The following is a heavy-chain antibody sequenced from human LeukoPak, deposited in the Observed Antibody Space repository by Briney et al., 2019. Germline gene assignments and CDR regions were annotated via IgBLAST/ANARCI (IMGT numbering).Heavy chain of an antibody. CDR1: GFNFRSNW. CDR2: IKQDGSEK. Sequence: PGGSLRLSCVVSGFNFRSNWMSWVRQAPGKGLEWVANIKQDGSEKHYVDSVKGRFTISRDNSKNSLYLQMNILRVEDTAVHYCALGSYFDYWGQGTLVTVSS. CDR3: ALGSYFDY. V-gene: IGHV3-7*01. D-gene: IGHD1-26*01. J-gene: IGHJ4*02.